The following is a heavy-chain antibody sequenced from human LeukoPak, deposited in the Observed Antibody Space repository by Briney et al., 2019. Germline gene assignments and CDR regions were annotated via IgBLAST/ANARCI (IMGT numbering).Heavy chain of an antibody. Sequence: PSETLSLTCTVSGGSVRSDSYYWSWIRPPPGKGLEWIGYGYYSGSTNYNPSLKSRVTISVDTSKNQFSLKLRSVTAADTAVYYCVREAATDYYDSSGYYRQTEVFDAWGQGTMVTVSS. CDR3: VREAATDYYDSSGYYRQTEVFDA. D-gene: IGHD3-22*01. CDR2: GYYSGST. CDR1: GGSVRSDSYY. J-gene: IGHJ3*01. V-gene: IGHV4-61*01.